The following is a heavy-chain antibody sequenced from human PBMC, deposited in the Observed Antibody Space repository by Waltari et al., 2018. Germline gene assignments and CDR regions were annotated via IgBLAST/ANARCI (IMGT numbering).Heavy chain of an antibody. Sequence: QVQLVQSGAEVKKPGSSVQVSCKALGGTSGSYASSLVPQAPGQGLEWMGGIIPIFGTANYAQKFQGRVTITADESTSTAYMELSSLRSEDTAVYYCAYDIGGYYYYGMDVWGQGTTVTVSS. CDR1: GGTSGSYA. D-gene: IGHD3-16*01. J-gene: IGHJ6*02. V-gene: IGHV1-69*01. CDR3: AYDIGGYYYYGMDV. CDR2: IIPIFGTA.